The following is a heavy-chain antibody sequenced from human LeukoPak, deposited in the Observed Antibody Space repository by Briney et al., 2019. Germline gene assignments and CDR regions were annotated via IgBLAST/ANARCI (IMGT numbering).Heavy chain of an antibody. CDR2: INPNSGGT. CDR1: GYTSTGYY. V-gene: IGHV1-2*02. J-gene: IGHJ4*02. D-gene: IGHD3-10*01. CDR3: ARDRPLDADDYYGFYYFDY. Sequence: ASVKVSCKASGYTSTGYYMHWVRQAPGQGLEWMGWINPNSGGTNHAQKFQGRVTMTRDTSISTAYMELSRLRSDDTAVYYCARDRPLDADDYYGFYYFDYWGQGTLVTVSS.